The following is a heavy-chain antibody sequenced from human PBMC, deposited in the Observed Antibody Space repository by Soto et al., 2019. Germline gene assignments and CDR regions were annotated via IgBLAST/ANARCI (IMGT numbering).Heavy chain of an antibody. CDR3: ARGPYSGSYYDYYYYYGMDV. J-gene: IGHJ6*02. V-gene: IGHV1-69*13. CDR1: GGTFSSYA. CDR2: IIPIFGTA. D-gene: IGHD1-26*01. Sequence: ASVKVSCKASGGTFSSYAISWVRQAPGQGLEWMGGIIPIFGTANYAQKFQGRVTITADESTSTAYMELSSLRSEDTAVYYCARGPYSGSYYDYYYYYGMDVWGQGTTVTVSS.